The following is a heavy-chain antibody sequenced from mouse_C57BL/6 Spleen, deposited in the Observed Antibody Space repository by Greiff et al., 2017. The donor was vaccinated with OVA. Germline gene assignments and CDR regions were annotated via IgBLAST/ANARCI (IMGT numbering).Heavy chain of an antibody. V-gene: IGHV14-1*01. CDR2: IDPEDGDT. J-gene: IGHJ4*01. Sequence: VQLQQSGAELVRPGASVKLSCTASGFNIKDYYMHWVKQRPEQGLEWIGRIDPEDGDTEYAPKFQSKATMTADTSSNTAYLQLSSLTSEDTAVYYCTPRRAYGNYAMDYWGQGTSVTVSS. CDR3: TPRRAYGNYAMDY. CDR1: GFNIKDYY. D-gene: IGHD2-1*01.